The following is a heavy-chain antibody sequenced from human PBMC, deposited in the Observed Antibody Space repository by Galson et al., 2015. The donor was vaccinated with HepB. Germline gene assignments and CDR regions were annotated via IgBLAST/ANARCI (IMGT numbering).Heavy chain of an antibody. D-gene: IGHD3-10*01. CDR2: INPNSGDT. CDR1: GYTFTDYY. CDR3: AREDLLLWFGDLNWGLDY. V-gene: IGHV1-2*02. Sequence: SVKVSCKASGYTFTDYYIHWVRQAPGQGLEWMGWINPNSGDTNYAQKFQGRVTMTRDTSISTANMELSRLRSDDTAFYYCAREDLLLWFGDLNWGLDYWGQGTLVTVSS. J-gene: IGHJ4*02.